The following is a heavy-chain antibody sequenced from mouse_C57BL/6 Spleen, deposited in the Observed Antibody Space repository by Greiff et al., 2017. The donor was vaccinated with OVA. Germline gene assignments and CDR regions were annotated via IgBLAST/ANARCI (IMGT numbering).Heavy chain of an antibody. CDR2: ISSGSSTI. CDR3: VYDYDYYAMDY. Sequence: EVKLVESGGGLVKPGGSLKLSCAASGFTFSDYGMHWVRQAPEKGLEWVAYISSGSSTIYYADTVKGRFTISRDNAKNTLFLQMNSLRSEDTAMYYCVYDYDYYAMDYWGQGTSVTVSS. CDR1: GFTFSDYG. J-gene: IGHJ4*01. D-gene: IGHD2-4*01. V-gene: IGHV5-17*01.